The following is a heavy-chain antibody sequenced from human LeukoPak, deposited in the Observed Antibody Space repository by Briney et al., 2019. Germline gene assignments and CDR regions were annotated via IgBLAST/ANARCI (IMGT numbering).Heavy chain of an antibody. CDR2: FNSYGSST. J-gene: IGHJ4*02. V-gene: IGHV3-74*01. CDR3: ARVSYYYGSGSYRPTAVYYFDY. CDR1: GFTFSSYW. Sequence: GGPLRLSCAASGFTFSSYWMHWVRQAPGKGVVGVSRFNSYGSSTSYADSVKGRFTISRDSDKNTVYLQMNSLRAEDTAVYYCARVSYYYGSGSYRPTAVYYFDYWGQGTLVTVSS. D-gene: IGHD3-10*01.